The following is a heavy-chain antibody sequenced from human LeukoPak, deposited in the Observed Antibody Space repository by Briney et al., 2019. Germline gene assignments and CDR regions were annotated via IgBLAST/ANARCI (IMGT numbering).Heavy chain of an antibody. CDR1: GYTFTGYY. J-gene: IGHJ5*02. CDR3: ASRYCSSTSCTSRGPFDP. CDR2: INPNSGGT. V-gene: IGHV1-2*02. D-gene: IGHD2-2*01. Sequence: ASVKVSCKASGYTFTGYYMHWVRQAPGQGLEWMGWINPNSGGTNYAQKFQGRVTMTRDTSISTAYMELSRLRSDDTAVYYCASRYCSSTSCTSRGPFDPWGQGTPVIVSS.